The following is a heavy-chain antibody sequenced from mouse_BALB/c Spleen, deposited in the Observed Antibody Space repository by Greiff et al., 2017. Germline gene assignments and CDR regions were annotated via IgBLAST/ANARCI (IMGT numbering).Heavy chain of an antibody. J-gene: IGHJ4*01. CDR1: GFTFSGYT. D-gene: IGHD1-2*01. CDR2: ISNGGGST. CDR3: ARGATTAYAMDY. Sequence: EVLLVESGGGLVQSGGSLKLSCAASGFTFSGYTMPWVRQTPEKRLEWVAYISNGGGSTYYPDTVKGRFTISRDNAKNTLYLQMSSLTSEDTAIYYGARGATTAYAMDYWGQGTSVTVSA. V-gene: IGHV5-12-2*01.